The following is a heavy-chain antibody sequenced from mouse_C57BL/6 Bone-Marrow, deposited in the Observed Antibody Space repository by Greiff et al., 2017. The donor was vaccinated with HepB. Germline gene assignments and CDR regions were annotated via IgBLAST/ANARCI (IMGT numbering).Heavy chain of an antibody. V-gene: IGHV6-6*01. J-gene: IGHJ4*01. Sequence: DVQLVESGGGLVQPGGSMKLSCAASGFTFSDAWMDWVRQSPEKGLEWVAEIRNKANNHATYYAESVKGRFTISRDDSKSSVYLQMNSLRAEDTGIYYCTRPKIPFYYYGSSYDYAMDYWGQGTSVTVSS. D-gene: IGHD1-1*01. CDR3: TRPKIPFYYYGSSYDYAMDY. CDR1: GFTFSDAW. CDR2: IRNKANNHAT.